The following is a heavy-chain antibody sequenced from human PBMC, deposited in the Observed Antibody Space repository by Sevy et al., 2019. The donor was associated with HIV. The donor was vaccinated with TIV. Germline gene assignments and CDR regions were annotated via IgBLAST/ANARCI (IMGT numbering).Heavy chain of an antibody. Sequence: SESLSLTCTVSGGSISSGAYYWSWIRQHPGKGLECIGYIYYSGSTYYNPSLKSRVTISVDTSKNQFSLSLSSVTAADTAVYYCARSKSGSEGEYWFDPWGHGTLVTVSS. CDR3: ARSKSGSEGEYWFDP. CDR2: IYYSGST. V-gene: IGHV4-31*03. D-gene: IGHD3-10*01. J-gene: IGHJ5*02. CDR1: GGSISSGAYY.